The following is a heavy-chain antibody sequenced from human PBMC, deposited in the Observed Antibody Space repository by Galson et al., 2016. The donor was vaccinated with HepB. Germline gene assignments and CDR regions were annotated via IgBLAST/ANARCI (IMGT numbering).Heavy chain of an antibody. CDR3: AKGGGSYYGGTDGIIDS. V-gene: IGHV3-33*06. Sequence: SLRLSCAASDFTFSSYGMHWVRQAPGKGLEWLALIWNDGTKKDYSDSLKGRFTISRDNSNNILYLDMNNLRAEDTAVYYCAKGGGSYYGGTDGIIDSWGQGTLVTVSA. J-gene: IGHJ4*02. CDR1: DFTFSSYG. CDR2: IWNDGTKK. D-gene: IGHD1-26*01.